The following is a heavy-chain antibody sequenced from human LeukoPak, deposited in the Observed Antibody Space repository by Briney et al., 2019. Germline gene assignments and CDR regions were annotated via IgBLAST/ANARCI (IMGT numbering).Heavy chain of an antibody. D-gene: IGHD4-11*01. CDR1: GFRFSSFG. V-gene: IGHV1-18*04. Sequence: ASVKVSCRASGFRFSSFGVSWVRQAPGQGLEWMGWISNYFGVTHYAEKFEDRVTMTVDTSTTTVYMELRSLKYDDAAIYYCARDSDYSGNGNGDWFDPWGQGTVVIVSS. CDR3: ARDSDYSGNGNGDWFDP. CDR2: ISNYFGVT. J-gene: IGHJ5*02.